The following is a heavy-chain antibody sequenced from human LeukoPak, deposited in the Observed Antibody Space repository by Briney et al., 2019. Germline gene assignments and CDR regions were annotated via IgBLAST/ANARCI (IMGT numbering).Heavy chain of an antibody. CDR1: GFTFDDYA. D-gene: IGHD6-13*01. Sequence: GGSLRLSCAASGFTFDDYAMHWVRQAPGKGLEWVSLISWHGGSTYYADSVKGRFTISRDNSKNSLYLQMNSLRVEDTALYYCAKDRIPAAGIGGSDFDYWGQGTLVTVSS. CDR3: AKDRIPAAGIGGSDFDY. J-gene: IGHJ4*02. V-gene: IGHV3-43D*03. CDR2: ISWHGGST.